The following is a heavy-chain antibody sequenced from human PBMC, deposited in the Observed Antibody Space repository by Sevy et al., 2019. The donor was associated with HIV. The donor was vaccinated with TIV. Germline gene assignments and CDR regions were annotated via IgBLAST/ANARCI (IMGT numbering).Heavy chain of an antibody. CDR1: GFSVSNSY. Sequence: GGSLRLSCAASGFSVSNSYMSWVRQAPGKGLQWVSVIYSGDSTYYTDSVKGRFTISRDNSKNTLYLQMNSLRPEDTAVYYCANSWGRFVGSSWLYYYFGMDVWGQGTAVTVSS. CDR3: ANSWGRFVGSSWLYYYFGMDV. D-gene: IGHD6-13*01. V-gene: IGHV3-53*05. J-gene: IGHJ6*02. CDR2: IYSGDST.